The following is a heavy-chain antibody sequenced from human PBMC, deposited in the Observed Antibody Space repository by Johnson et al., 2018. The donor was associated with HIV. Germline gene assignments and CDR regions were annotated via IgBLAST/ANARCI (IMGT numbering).Heavy chain of an antibody. V-gene: IGHV3-30*04. CDR3: AKGDDYYDSSGYYRQGAFDI. Sequence: QVQLVESGGGVVQPGRSLRLSCAASGITFSSYAMHWVRQAPGKGLEWVAVISYDGSNKYYADSVKGRFTISRDNSKNTLYLQMNSLRVEDTAVYYCAKGDDYYDSSGYYRQGAFDIWGQGTMVTVSS. D-gene: IGHD3-22*01. J-gene: IGHJ3*02. CDR2: ISYDGSNK. CDR1: GITFSSYA.